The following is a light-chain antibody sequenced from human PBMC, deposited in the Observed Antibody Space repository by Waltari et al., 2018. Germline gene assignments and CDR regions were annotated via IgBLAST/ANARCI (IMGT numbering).Light chain of an antibody. CDR2: DAS. CDR1: QSVSRT. Sequence: IVLPQSTGTLSLSPGERATLSCRASQSVSRTLAWYQQKPGQAPRLLIYDASTRATGIPDRFSGSGFGTDFSLTISRLEPEDFAVYYCQKYGTLPATFGQGTTVEIK. V-gene: IGKV3-20*01. CDR3: QKYGTLPAT. J-gene: IGKJ1*01.